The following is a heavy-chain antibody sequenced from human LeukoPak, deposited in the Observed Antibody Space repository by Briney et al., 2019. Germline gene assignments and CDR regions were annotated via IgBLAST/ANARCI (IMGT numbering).Heavy chain of an antibody. CDR2: IKQDGGEK. Sequence: GGSLRLSCTASGFTISSNWMSWVRQAPGRGLEWVANIKQDGGEKYYVDSVKGRYTISRDNAKNSLYLQMNSLRAEDTAIYYCARGDFGVVTHFDYWGQGTLVTVSS. D-gene: IGHD3-3*01. CDR1: GFTISSNW. J-gene: IGHJ4*02. CDR3: ARGDFGVVTHFDY. V-gene: IGHV3-7*01.